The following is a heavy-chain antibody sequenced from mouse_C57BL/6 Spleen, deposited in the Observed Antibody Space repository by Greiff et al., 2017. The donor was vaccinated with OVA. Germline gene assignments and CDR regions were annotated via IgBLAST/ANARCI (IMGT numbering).Heavy chain of an antibody. CDR3: AREATAQASYYYAMDY. D-gene: IGHD3-2*02. Sequence: QVQLQQPGAELVRPGSSVKLSCKASGYTFTSYWMHWVKQRPIQGLEWIGNIDPSDSETHYNQKFKDKATLTVDKSSSTAYMQLSSLTSEDSAVYYWAREATAQASYYYAMDYWGQGTSVTVSS. V-gene: IGHV1-52*01. CDR1: GYTFTSYW. CDR2: IDPSDSET. J-gene: IGHJ4*01.